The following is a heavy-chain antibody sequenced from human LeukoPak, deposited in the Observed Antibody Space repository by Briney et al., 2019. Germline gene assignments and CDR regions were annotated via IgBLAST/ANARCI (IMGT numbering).Heavy chain of an antibody. J-gene: IGHJ5*02. CDR1: GGSISSGSYY. CDR3: ARGGYYGSGNDFRFDP. D-gene: IGHD3-10*01. V-gene: IGHV4-61*01. CDR2: IYYSGST. Sequence: TSETLSLTCTVSGGSISSGSYYWSWIRQPPGKGLEWIGYIYYSGSTNYKPSLKSRVTISVDTSKSQFSLKLSSVTAADTAMYYCARGGYYGSGNDFRFDPWGQGTLVTVSS.